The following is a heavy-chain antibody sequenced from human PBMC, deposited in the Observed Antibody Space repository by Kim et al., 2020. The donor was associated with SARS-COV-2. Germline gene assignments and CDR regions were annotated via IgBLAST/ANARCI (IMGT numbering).Heavy chain of an antibody. CDR2: YTTGRT. Sequence: YTTGRTNYHPSLQRRVTMSVDMSKNQFSLKLSSVTAADTAVYYCASALGHWGQGTLVTVSS. CDR3: ASALGH. D-gene: IGHD3-16*02. J-gene: IGHJ4*02. V-gene: IGHV4-4*07.